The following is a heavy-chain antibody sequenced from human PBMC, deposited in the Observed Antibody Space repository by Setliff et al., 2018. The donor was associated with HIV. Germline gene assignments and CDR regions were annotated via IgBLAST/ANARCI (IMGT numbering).Heavy chain of an antibody. J-gene: IGHJ4*02. CDR2: ISAHNGNT. V-gene: IGHV1-18*01. CDR1: GYTFTSYG. CDR3: ARETTSGYSSGWYEGGVYYFDY. Sequence: VASVKVSCKASGYTFTSYGISWVRQAPGQGLEWMGWISAHNGNTKYAQKLQGRVTMTTDTSTSTAYMELRSLRSDDTAVYYCARETTSGYSSGWYEGGVYYFDYWGQGTLVTVSS. D-gene: IGHD6-19*01.